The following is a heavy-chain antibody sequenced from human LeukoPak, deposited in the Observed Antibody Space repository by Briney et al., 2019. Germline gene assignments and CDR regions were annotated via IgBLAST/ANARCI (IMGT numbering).Heavy chain of an antibody. D-gene: IGHD3-10*01. J-gene: IGHJ4*02. CDR2: ISSSSSYI. CDR3: ARISSMVRGHTDFDY. V-gene: IGHV3-21*01. Sequence: GGALRLSCAASGVTFSVDSVNWVRQAPGEGLGWGSSISSSSSYIYYADSVKGRFTISRDNAKNSLYLQMNSLRAEDTAVYYCARISSMVRGHTDFDYWGQGTLVTVSS. CDR1: GVTFSVDS.